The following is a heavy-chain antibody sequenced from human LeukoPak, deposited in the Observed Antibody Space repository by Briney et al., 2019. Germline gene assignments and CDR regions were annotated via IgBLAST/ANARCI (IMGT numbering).Heavy chain of an antibody. CDR1: GDSVSSNSAA. D-gene: IGHD7-27*01. Sequence: SQTLSLTCALSGDSVSSNSAAWGWIRQSPSRGLEWLGRTYYRSGWYNDYALSVKSRITINPDTSKNQVFLQLNSVTPEDTAVYYCSRELAWGPADYWGQGTLVTVSS. CDR2: TYYRSGWYN. CDR3: SRELAWGPADY. J-gene: IGHJ4*02. V-gene: IGHV6-1*01.